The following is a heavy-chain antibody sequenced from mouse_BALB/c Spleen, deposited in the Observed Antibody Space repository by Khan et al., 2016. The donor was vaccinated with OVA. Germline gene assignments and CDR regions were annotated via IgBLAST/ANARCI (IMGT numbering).Heavy chain of an antibody. D-gene: IGHD2-3*01. J-gene: IGHJ3*01. Sequence: VQLQQSGAELAKPGASVQMSCKASGYTFTTYWMHWIKQRPGQGLEWIGYINPSTSYTEYNQKLKDKATLTTDKSSSTAYIQLSSLTSEDSAIYYCTRRGLDGIFAYWGQGTLVTVSS. CDR1: GYTFTTYW. V-gene: IGHV1-7*01. CDR3: TRRGLDGIFAY. CDR2: INPSTSYT.